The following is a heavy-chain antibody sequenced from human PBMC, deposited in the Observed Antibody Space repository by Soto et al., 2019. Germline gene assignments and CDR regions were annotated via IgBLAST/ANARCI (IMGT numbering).Heavy chain of an antibody. CDR1: GGSISSSTYF. J-gene: IGHJ4*02. V-gene: IGHV4-39*01. Sequence: QLQLQESGPGLVKPSETLSLTCTVAGGSISSSTYFWGWIRQPPGKGLEWIWTIYYSGNAYYNPSLKSRVSISVDTPRNQFSLKLSSVTAADTAVYYCVRGEYYDSGRYDYWGQGTLVTVSS. D-gene: IGHD3-10*01. CDR3: VRGEYYDSGRYDY. CDR2: IYYSGNA.